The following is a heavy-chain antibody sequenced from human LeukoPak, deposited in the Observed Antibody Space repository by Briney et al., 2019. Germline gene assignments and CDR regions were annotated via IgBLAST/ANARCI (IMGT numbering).Heavy chain of an antibody. CDR3: ARDLRGSGSFYFDY. V-gene: IGHV1-69*13. D-gene: IGHD1-26*01. J-gene: IGHJ4*02. CDR1: GGTFSSYD. Sequence: GASVKVSYMDSGGTFSSYDISWVRQAPGQGLGWMGGVIPIFGTANYEQKFQGRVTITADESTSTAYMELSSLRSEDTAVYYCARDLRGSGSFYFDYWGQGTLVTVSS. CDR2: VIPIFGTA.